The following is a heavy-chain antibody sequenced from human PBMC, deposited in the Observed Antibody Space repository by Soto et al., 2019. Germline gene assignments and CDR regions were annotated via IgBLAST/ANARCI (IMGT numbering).Heavy chain of an antibody. Sequence: SETLSLTCTVSGGSISSYYWSWIRQPPGKGLEWIGYIYYIGSTNYNPSLKSRVTISVDTSKNQFSLKLSSVTAADTAVYYCARDKRRDFGMDVWGKGTTVTVSS. CDR1: GGSISSYY. V-gene: IGHV4-59*01. D-gene: IGHD3-3*01. CDR3: ARDKRRDFGMDV. CDR2: IYYIGST. J-gene: IGHJ6*04.